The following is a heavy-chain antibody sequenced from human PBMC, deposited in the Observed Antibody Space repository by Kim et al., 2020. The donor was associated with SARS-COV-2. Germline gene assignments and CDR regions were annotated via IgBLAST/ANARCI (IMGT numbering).Heavy chain of an antibody. D-gene: IGHD3-10*01. J-gene: IGHJ4*02. Sequence: PTPKSRVTISVEKSKNQFSLKLSSVAAADTAVYYCARAVWFGELLDYYFDYWGQGTLVTVSS. CDR3: ARAVWFGELLDYYFDY. V-gene: IGHV4-4*02.